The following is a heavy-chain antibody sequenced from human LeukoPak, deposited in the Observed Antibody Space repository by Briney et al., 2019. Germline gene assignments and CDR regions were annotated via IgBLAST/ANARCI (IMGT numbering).Heavy chain of an antibody. Sequence: SETLSLTCTVSGGSISSYRWSRIRQPPGKGLECIGYIYYSGSTHYNPSLKSRVTISVDTSKNQFSLKLSSVTAADTAVYFCARARNYYDSSDYYYEGDAFDIWGQGTMVTVSS. V-gene: IGHV4-59*01. CDR2: IYYSGST. D-gene: IGHD3-22*01. J-gene: IGHJ3*02. CDR3: ARARNYYDSSDYYYEGDAFDI. CDR1: GGSISSYR.